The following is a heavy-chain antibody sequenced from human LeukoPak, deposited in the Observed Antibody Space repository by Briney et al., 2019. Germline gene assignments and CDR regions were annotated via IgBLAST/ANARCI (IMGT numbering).Heavy chain of an antibody. V-gene: IGHV3-7*03. CDR2: IKEDGSEK. J-gene: IGHJ4*02. D-gene: IGHD4-17*01. CDR3: ARDRGAFMTTVTPIDY. Sequence: PGGSLTLSCAASGFPLSSYRMSWVRQAPGKGLGWVANIKEDGSEKYYVDSVKGRFTISRDNAKNSLYLQMNSLRAEDTAVYYCARDRGAFMTTVTPIDYWGQGTLVTVSS. CDR1: GFPLSSYR.